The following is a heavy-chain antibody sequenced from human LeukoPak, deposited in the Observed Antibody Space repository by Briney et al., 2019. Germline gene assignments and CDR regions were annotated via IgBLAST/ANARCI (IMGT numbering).Heavy chain of an antibody. CDR2: IDPSDSYT. CDR3: ATARASLTSFDY. V-gene: IGHV5-10-1*01. Sequence: GESLRISCKGSGYNFTSYWISWVRQMPGKGLEWMGRIDPSDSYTNYSPSFQGHVTISADKSISTAYLQWSSLKASDTAMYYCATARASLTSFDYWGQGTLVTVSS. J-gene: IGHJ4*02. CDR1: GYNFTSYW. D-gene: IGHD3-16*01.